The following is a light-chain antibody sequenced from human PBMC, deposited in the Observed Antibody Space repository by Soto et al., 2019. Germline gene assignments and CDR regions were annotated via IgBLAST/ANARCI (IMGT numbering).Light chain of an antibody. CDR3: SSFSSITREV. J-gene: IGLJ2*01. CDR1: GSDVGSFDL. V-gene: IGLV2-14*02. Sequence: QSALTQPASVSGSPEQSITISCTGPGSDVGSFDLVSWYQQHPGKAPKLIIFEGSKRPSGVSDRFSGSKSDNRASLTISGLQAEDEADYYCSSFSSITREVFGGGTKLTVL. CDR2: EGS.